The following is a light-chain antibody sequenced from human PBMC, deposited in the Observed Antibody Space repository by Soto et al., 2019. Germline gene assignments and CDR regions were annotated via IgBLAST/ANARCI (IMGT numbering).Light chain of an antibody. CDR3: QQRSYPIT. Sequence: EKLMTQSPATLSVSPGETATLSCRASQSVSSNLAWYQQKPGQAPRLVLYGASTRATGIPARFSGSGSGTEFTLAISSLQSEDFAVYYCQQRSYPITFGQGTRLEIK. CDR2: GAS. V-gene: IGKV3-15*01. CDR1: QSVSSN. J-gene: IGKJ5*01.